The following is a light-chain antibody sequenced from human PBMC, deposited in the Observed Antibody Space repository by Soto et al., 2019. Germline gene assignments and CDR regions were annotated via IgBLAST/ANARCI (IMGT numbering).Light chain of an antibody. Sequence: AIQLTQSPSSLSASLGDRVTITCRASQDINSALVWYQQKPGEAPKFLMSDASSLESGVPSRLNGSGSGTDFTLTLSSLQPEDCATYYCQQFNSYPLTFGGGTKVEIQ. CDR2: DAS. CDR3: QQFNSYPLT. J-gene: IGKJ4*01. V-gene: IGKV1-13*02. CDR1: QDINSA.